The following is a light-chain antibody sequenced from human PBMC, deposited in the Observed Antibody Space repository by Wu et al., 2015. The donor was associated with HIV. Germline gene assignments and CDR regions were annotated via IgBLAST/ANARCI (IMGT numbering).Light chain of an antibody. V-gene: IGKV3-15*01. CDR3: QQYNNWPPL. J-gene: IGKJ2*01. CDR1: QSISTD. CDR2: DAS. Sequence: EIGMTQSPATLSVSPGDGATLSCRASQSISTDLAWYQQKSGQAPRLLIYDASTRATGIPARFSGSGSGTEFALTINNMQSEDFAVYSCQQYNNWPPLFGQGTKAGDQ.